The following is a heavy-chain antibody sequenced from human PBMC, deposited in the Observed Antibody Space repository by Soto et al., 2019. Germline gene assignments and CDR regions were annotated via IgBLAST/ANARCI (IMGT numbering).Heavy chain of an antibody. CDR2: ISGSGGST. D-gene: IGHD3-22*01. V-gene: IGHV3-23*01. Sequence: PGGSLRLSCAASGFTFSSYAMSWVRQAPGKGLEWVSAISGSGGSTYYADSVKGRFTISRDNSKNTLYLQMNSLRAEDTAVHYCAKAHYDRIRSASGSMAFDYWGQGTLVTVSS. J-gene: IGHJ4*02. CDR1: GFTFSSYA. CDR3: AKAHYDRIRSASGSMAFDY.